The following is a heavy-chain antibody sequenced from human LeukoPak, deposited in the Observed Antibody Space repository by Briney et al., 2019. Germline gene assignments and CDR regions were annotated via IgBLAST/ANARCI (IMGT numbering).Heavy chain of an antibody. CDR3: ARDLSYGGNVDAFDI. J-gene: IGHJ3*02. D-gene: IGHD4-23*01. CDR2: ISYAGSNK. Sequence: GGSLRLSCAASGFTFSGYAMHWVRQAPGKGLEWVAVISYAGSNKYYAASVKGRFTISRDNSNNTLYLQMNSLRAEDTAVYYCARDLSYGGNVDAFDIWGQGTMVTVSS. CDR1: GFTFSGYA. V-gene: IGHV3-30-3*01.